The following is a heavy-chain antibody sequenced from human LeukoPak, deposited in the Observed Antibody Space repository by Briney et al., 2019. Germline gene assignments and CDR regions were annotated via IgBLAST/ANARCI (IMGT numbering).Heavy chain of an antibody. J-gene: IGHJ4*02. CDR3: ARESSIAAAGSTHTFDY. V-gene: IGHV3-30*02. D-gene: IGHD6-13*01. Sequence: PGGSLRLSCAASGFTFSSYGMHWVRQAPGKGLEWVAFIRSDGSNKYYADSVKGRFIISRDNPKNTLYLQMNSLRAEDTAVYYCARESSIAAAGSTHTFDYWGQGTLVTVSS. CDR1: GFTFSSYG. CDR2: IRSDGSNK.